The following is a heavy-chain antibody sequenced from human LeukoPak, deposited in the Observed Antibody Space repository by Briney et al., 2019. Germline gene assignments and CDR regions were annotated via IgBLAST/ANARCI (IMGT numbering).Heavy chain of an antibody. V-gene: IGHV1-69*10. CDR1: GGTFSSYA. Sequence: VKVSCKASGGTFSSYAISRVRQAPGQGLEWMGRIIPILGIANYAQKFQGRVTITADKSTSTAYMELSSLRSEDTAVYYCARVWSYYYDSSGDIDYWGQGTLVTVSS. J-gene: IGHJ4*02. D-gene: IGHD3-22*01. CDR3: ARVWSYYYDSSGDIDY. CDR2: IIPILGIA.